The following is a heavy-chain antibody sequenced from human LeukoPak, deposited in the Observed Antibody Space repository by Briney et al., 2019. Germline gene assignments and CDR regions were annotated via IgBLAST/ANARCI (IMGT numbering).Heavy chain of an antibody. CDR3: AKDRRGSGWYGYFDY. V-gene: IGHV3-23*01. J-gene: IGHJ4*02. CDR2: ISGSGGST. D-gene: IGHD6-19*01. CDR1: GFTFSSYA. Sequence: PGGSLRLSCAASGFTFSSYAMSWVRQAPGKGLEWVSAISGSGGSTYYADSVKGRFTISRDNSKNTLYLQMNSLRAEDTAVYYCAKDRRGSGWYGYFDYWGQGTLVTASS.